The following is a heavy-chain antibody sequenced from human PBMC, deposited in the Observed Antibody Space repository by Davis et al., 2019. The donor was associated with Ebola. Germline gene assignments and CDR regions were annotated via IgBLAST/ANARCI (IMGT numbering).Heavy chain of an antibody. V-gene: IGHV3-74*01. Sequence: PGGSLRLSCAASGFTFSSYWMHWVRQAPGKGLVWVSRINSDGSSTSYADSVKGRFTISRDNAKNTLYLQMNSLRAEDTAVYYCARVGGDTAPLWDYWGQGTLVTVSS. J-gene: IGHJ4*02. CDR2: INSDGSST. CDR1: GFTFSSYW. D-gene: IGHD5-18*01. CDR3: ARVGGDTAPLWDY.